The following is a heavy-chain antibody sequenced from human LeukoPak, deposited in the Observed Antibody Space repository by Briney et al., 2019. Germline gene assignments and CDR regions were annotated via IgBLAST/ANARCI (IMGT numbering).Heavy chain of an antibody. CDR1: GDSVSSNSVT. CDR3: ARRLTQYDCFDP. CDR2: TYYRSTWYN. D-gene: IGHD2-2*01. J-gene: IGHJ5*02. V-gene: IGHV6-1*01. Sequence: SQTLSLTCAISGDSVSSNSVTWNWIRQSPSRGLELLGRTYYRSTWYNAYAVSVRGRITVNPDTSKNQFSLHLNSVTPEDTAVYYCARRLTQYDCFDPWGQGILVTVSS.